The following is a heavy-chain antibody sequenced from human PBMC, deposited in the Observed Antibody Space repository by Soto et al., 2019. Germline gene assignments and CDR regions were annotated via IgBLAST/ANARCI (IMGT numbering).Heavy chain of an antibody. CDR2: IWYDGSNK. CDR1: GFTFSSYG. D-gene: IGHD6-13*01. CDR3: ARDRLREGSSWYDY. V-gene: IGHV3-33*01. Sequence: GGSLRLSCAASGFTFSSYGMHWVRQAPGKGLEWVAVIWYDGSNKYYADSVKGRFTISRDNSKNTLYLQMNSLRAEDTAVYYCARDRLREGSSWYDYWGQGTLVTVSS. J-gene: IGHJ4*02.